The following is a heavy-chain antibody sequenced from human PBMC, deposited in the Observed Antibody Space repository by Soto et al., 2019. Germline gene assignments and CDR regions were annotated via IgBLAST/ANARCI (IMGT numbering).Heavy chain of an antibody. Sequence: HPGGSLRLSCAASGFTFSSYGMHWVRQAPGKGLEWVGVISYDGNNNYYVDSVKGRFTISRDDSKNTVYLQMNNLRGEDTAVYYCGKDLWAAAAGPYYYVMDVRGQGTTVTVSS. V-gene: IGHV3-30*18. CDR3: GKDLWAAAAGPYYYVMDV. J-gene: IGHJ6*01. CDR1: GFTFSSYG. CDR2: ISYDGNNN. D-gene: IGHD6-13*01.